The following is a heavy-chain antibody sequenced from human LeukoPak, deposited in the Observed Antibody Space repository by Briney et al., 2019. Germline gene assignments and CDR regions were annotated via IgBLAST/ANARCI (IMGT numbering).Heavy chain of an antibody. CDR3: ARERGLDY. V-gene: IGHV3-30-3*01. Sequence: GGSLGLSCPASGFTFSSYAMHWVRQAPGKGLEWVAVISYDGSNKYYADSVKGRFTISRDNSKNTLYLQMNSLRAEDTAVYYCARERGLDYWGQGTLVTVSS. CDR2: ISYDGSNK. J-gene: IGHJ4*02. CDR1: GFTFSSYA.